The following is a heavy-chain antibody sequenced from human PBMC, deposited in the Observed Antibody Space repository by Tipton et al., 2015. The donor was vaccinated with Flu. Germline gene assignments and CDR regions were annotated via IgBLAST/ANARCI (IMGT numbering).Heavy chain of an antibody. J-gene: IGHJ5*02. Sequence: QLVQSGAEVKKPGASVKVSCKASGYTFTSYGISWVRQAPGQGLEWMGWISAYNGNTNYAQKLQGRVTMTTDTSTSTAYMELRSLRADGTAGNCWGVSLSGYSSSWHGYSTNWVDPWGQGALVTASP. CDR3: GVSLSGYSSSWHGYSTNWVDP. CDR1: GYTFTSYG. CDR2: ISAYNGNT. V-gene: IGHV1-18*01. D-gene: IGHD6-13*01.